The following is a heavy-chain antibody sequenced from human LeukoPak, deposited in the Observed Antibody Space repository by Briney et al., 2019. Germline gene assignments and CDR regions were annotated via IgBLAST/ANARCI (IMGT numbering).Heavy chain of an antibody. J-gene: IGHJ4*02. V-gene: IGHV4-59*08. D-gene: IGHD6-19*01. Sequence: SETMSLTCTGSGGSISSYYWSWIRQPPGKGLEWIGYIYYSGSTNYNPSLKSRVTISVDTSKNQFSLKLSSVTAADTAVYYCARHDGYSSGWVYFDYWGQGTLVTVSS. CDR1: GGSISSYY. CDR2: IYYSGST. CDR3: ARHDGYSSGWVYFDY.